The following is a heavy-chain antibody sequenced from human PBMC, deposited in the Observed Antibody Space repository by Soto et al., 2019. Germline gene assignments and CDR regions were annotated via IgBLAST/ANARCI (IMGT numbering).Heavy chain of an antibody. Sequence: ATGQGLEWMGWINPNSGGTNYAQKFQGWVTMTRDTSISTAYMELSRLRSDDTAVYYCARVSSGDYFFAFRGQGTLVTSPQ. V-gene: IGHV1-2*04. CDR2: INPNSGGT. CDR3: ARVSSGDYFFAF. D-gene: IGHD4-17*01. J-gene: IGHJ4*02.